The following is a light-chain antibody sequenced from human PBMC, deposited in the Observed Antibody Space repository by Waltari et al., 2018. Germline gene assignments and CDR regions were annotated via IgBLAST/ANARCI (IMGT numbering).Light chain of an antibody. Sequence: EIVLTQSPATLSLSPGERATLSCRASPSVSSYLAWFQQKPGQAPRLLIYDASNRATGIPARFSGGGSGTDFTLTISSLEPEDFAVYYCQQRTNWPFTFGGGTKVEIK. CDR3: QQRTNWPFT. J-gene: IGKJ4*01. CDR2: DAS. V-gene: IGKV3-11*01. CDR1: PSVSSY.